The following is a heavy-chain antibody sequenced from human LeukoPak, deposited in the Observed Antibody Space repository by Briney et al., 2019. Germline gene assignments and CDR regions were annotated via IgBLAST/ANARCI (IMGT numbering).Heavy chain of an antibody. CDR3: ARDRDVPAIGIDV. CDR1: GFTFSSYT. J-gene: IGHJ6*02. V-gene: IGHV3-21*06. Sequence: PGGSLRLSCAASGFTFSSYTMNWVRQAPGKGLEWVSSISSSSSYMYYADSVKGRFTISRDNAKNSLYLQMNSLKAEDTVVYYCARDRDVPAIGIDVWGQGTTVTVSS. CDR2: ISSSSSYM.